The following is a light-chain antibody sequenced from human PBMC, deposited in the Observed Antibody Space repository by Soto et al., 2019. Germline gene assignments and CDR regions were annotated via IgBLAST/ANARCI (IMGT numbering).Light chain of an antibody. CDR2: NNN. CDR1: SSNIGSNT. Sequence: QSVLTQPPSASGTPGQRVTISCSGSSSNIGSNTVNWYQQLPGTAPKLLIYNNNQRPSGVPDRFSGSKSGTSASLAISGLQSEDEADYYCAAWDDSLTGLVFGTGTKLPVL. V-gene: IGLV1-44*01. J-gene: IGLJ1*01. CDR3: AAWDDSLTGLV.